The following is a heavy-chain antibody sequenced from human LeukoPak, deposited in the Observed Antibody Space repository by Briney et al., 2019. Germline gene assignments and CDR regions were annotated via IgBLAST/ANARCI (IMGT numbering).Heavy chain of an antibody. CDR3: AKAWFGEFVYFDY. CDR1: GFTFSSYA. CDR2: ISGSGGST. J-gene: IGHJ4*02. V-gene: IGHV3-23*01. D-gene: IGHD3-10*01. Sequence: GGSLRLSCAASGFTFSSYAMSWVRQAPGKGLEWVSAISGSGGSTYYADSVKGRFTISRDNSKNTLYLQMNRLRAEDTAVYYCAKAWFGEFVYFDYWGQGTLVTVSS.